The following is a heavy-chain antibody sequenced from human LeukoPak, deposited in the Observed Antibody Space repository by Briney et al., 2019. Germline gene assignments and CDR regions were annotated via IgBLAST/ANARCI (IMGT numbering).Heavy chain of an antibody. Sequence: GGSLRLSCAASGFTFSSYAMHWVRQAPGKGLEWVSGISWNSGSIGYADSVKGRFTISRDNAKNSLYLQMNSLRAEDTALYYCAKDLFNYYGSGSPFDYWGQGTLVTVSS. J-gene: IGHJ4*02. CDR3: AKDLFNYYGSGSPFDY. CDR2: ISWNSGSI. D-gene: IGHD3-10*01. V-gene: IGHV3-9*01. CDR1: GFTFSSYA.